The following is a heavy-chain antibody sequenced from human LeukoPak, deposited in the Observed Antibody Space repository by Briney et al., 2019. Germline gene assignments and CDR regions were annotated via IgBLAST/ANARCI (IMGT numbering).Heavy chain of an antibody. CDR3: ARDLFPYGSGTYFDY. CDR1: GYTFTSYG. Sequence: ASVKVSCKASGYTFTSYGISWVRQAPGQGLEWMGWISAYNGNTNYAQKLQGRVTMTTDTSTSTAYMELRSLRSDDTAVYYCARDLFPYGSGTYFDYWGQGTLVTVSS. J-gene: IGHJ4*02. D-gene: IGHD3-10*01. CDR2: ISAYNGNT. V-gene: IGHV1-18*01.